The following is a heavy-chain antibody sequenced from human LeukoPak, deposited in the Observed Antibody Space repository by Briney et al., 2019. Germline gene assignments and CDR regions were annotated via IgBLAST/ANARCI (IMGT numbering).Heavy chain of an antibody. CDR1: GGSISSGGYY. J-gene: IGHJ6*02. V-gene: IGHV4-30-2*01. CDR2: IYHSGST. Sequence: SETLSLTCTVSGGSISSGGYYWSWIRQPPGKGLEWIGYIYHSGSTYYNPSLKSRVTISVDRSKNQFSLKLSSVTAADTAVYYCARGRSGRGGMDVWGQGTTVTVSS. D-gene: IGHD3-10*01. CDR3: ARGRSGRGGMDV.